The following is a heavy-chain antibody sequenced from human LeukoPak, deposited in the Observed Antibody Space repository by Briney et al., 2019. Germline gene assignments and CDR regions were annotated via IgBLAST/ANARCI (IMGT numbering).Heavy chain of an antibody. J-gene: IGHJ4*02. Sequence: SGESLKISCKGSGYSFTRYWIGWVRQMPGKGLEWMGIIDPGDSDTRYSPSFQGQVTISADKSISTAYLQWSSLKTSDTAMYYCARRGGSYSSPLDYWGQGTLVTVSS. CDR2: IDPGDSDT. CDR3: ARRGGSYSSPLDY. V-gene: IGHV5-51*01. CDR1: GYSFTRYW. D-gene: IGHD1-26*01.